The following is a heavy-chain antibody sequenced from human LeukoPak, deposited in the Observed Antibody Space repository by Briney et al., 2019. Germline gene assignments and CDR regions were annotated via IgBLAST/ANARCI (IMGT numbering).Heavy chain of an antibody. Sequence: ASAKVSCKAIGYTFSSCTMHWVRQAPGQRLEWMGWISTVNGNTKYSQKFQDRVTITMDTSASTAYVDLSSLTCEDTAVYYCARQGAAGPKFDCWGQGTLVTVSS. CDR2: ISTVNGNT. J-gene: IGHJ4*02. D-gene: IGHD6-13*01. CDR3: ARQGAAGPKFDC. CDR1: GYTFSSCT. V-gene: IGHV1-3*04.